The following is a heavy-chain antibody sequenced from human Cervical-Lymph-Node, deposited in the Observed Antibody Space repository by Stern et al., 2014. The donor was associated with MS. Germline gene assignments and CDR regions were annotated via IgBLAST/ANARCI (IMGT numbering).Heavy chain of an antibody. CDR3: ARPIGAADHAFDH. J-gene: IGHJ4*02. Sequence: QMQLVQSGSELKKPGASVKISCKATGYNFTRYAMNWVRQAPGQGLEWMGWINTNTGHPTSARGFTGRFVFSLDTSVSTAFLQISSLETEDTAVYYCARPIGAADHAFDHWGQGTLVTVSS. CDR2: INTNTGHP. V-gene: IGHV7-4-1*02. CDR1: GYNFTRYA. D-gene: IGHD6-13*01.